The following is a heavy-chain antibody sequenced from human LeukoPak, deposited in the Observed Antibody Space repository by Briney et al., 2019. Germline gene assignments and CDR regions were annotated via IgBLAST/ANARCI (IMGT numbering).Heavy chain of an antibody. J-gene: IGHJ3*02. CDR2: ISCDGSNK. CDR3: AKGLNTAMVSPGDAFDI. D-gene: IGHD5-18*01. V-gene: IGHV3-30*18. CDR1: GFTFSSYG. Sequence: GGSLRLSCAASGFTFSSYGMHWVRQAPGKGLEWVAVISCDGSNKYYADSVKGRFTISRDNSKNTLYLQMNSLRAEDTAVYYCAKGLNTAMVSPGDAFDIWGQGTMVTVSS.